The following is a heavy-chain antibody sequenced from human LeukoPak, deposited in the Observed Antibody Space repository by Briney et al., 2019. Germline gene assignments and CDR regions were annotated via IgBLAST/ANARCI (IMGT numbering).Heavy chain of an antibody. CDR2: IRSDGSIK. V-gene: IGHV3-30*02. J-gene: IGHJ4*02. CDR1: GFTFSNYG. D-gene: IGHD2-21*01. CDR3: AKDLWTPYFDY. Sequence: GGSLRLSCTTSGFTFSNYGMHWVRQAPGKGMEWVTFIRSDGSIKYYADSVKGRFTISRDNSKNTLFLEMKSLRAEDTAVYYCAKDLWTPYFDYWGQGTLVTVSS.